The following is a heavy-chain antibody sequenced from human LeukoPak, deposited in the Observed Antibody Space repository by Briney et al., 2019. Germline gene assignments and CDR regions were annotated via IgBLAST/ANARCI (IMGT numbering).Heavy chain of an antibody. Sequence: GGSLRLPCAASGFTFSSYSMNWVRQAPGKGLEWVSYISSRSRTIYYADSVKGRFTISRDNAKNSLYLQMNSLRAEDTAVYYCARDGSGRVPEMSAPDYWGQGTLVTVSS. CDR1: GFTFSSYS. CDR3: ARDGSGRVPEMSAPDY. D-gene: IGHD3-10*01. J-gene: IGHJ4*02. V-gene: IGHV3-48*01. CDR2: ISSRSRTI.